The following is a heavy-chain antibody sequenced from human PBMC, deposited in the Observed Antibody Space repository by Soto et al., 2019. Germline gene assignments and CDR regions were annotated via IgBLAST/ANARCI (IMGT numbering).Heavy chain of an antibody. V-gene: IGHV3-23*01. CDR3: AKDSEREGQWLVNRRGYYYGMDV. D-gene: IGHD6-19*01. CDR2: TSNGGNT. J-gene: IGHJ6*02. Sequence: PGGSLRLSCEASGFPFNTYAVTWFRQLPGKGLEWVSTTSNGGNTDYADSVKGRFSISRDNSKNTLYLQMNSLRAEDTAVYYCAKDSEREGQWLVNRRGYYYGMDVWGQGTTVTVSS. CDR1: GFPFNTYA.